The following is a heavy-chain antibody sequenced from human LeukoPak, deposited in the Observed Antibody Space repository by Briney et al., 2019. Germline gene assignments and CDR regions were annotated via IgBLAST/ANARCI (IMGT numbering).Heavy chain of an antibody. V-gene: IGHV1-2*02. CDR2: INPNSGGT. D-gene: IGHD3-10*01. Sequence: ASVKVSCKASGYTFTGYYMHWVRQAPGQGLEWMGWINPNSGGTNYAQKFQGRVTMTRDTSISTAYMELSRLRSDDTAVYYCARHGELLWFGELFREPRTGVKNNWFDPWGQGTLVTVSS. J-gene: IGHJ5*02. CDR3: ARHGELLWFGELFREPRTGVKNNWFDP. CDR1: GYTFTGYY.